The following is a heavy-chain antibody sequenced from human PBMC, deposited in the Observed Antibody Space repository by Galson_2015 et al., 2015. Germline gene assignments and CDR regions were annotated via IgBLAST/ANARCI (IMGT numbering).Heavy chain of an antibody. CDR1: GDSVSSNSAA. J-gene: IGHJ6*02. V-gene: IGHV6-1*01. Sequence: CAISGDSVSSNSAAWNWIRRSPSRGLEWLGRTYYRSKWYNDYTVSVKSRITINPDTSKNQFSLLLNSVTPEETAVYYCEREFDGMDVWGQGTPVTVSS. D-gene: IGHD3-16*01. CDR2: TYYRSKWYN. CDR3: EREFDGMDV.